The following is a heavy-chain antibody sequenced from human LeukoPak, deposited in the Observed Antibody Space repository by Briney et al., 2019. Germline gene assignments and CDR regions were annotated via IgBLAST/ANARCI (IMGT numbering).Heavy chain of an antibody. D-gene: IGHD3-16*01. CDR3: ARVWY. J-gene: IGHJ4*02. Sequence: PSETLSLTCTVSGVSIVSHYWRWIRQSPGKGLEWIGCVYNSGTTVYNPSLTGRVTISVDTSKNQYSLNLRSVTTADATVHYCARVWYWGQRILLTVS. CDR1: GVSIVSHY. CDR2: VYNSGTT. V-gene: IGHV4-59*11.